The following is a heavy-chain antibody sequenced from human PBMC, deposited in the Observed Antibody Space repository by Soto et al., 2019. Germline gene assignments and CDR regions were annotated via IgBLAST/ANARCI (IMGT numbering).Heavy chain of an antibody. CDR1: GFTFSSYA. V-gene: IGHV3-30-3*01. J-gene: IGHJ6*02. CDR2: ISYDGSNK. Sequence: ESGGGVVQPGRSLRLSCAASGFTFSSYAMHWVRQAPGKGLEWVAVISYDGSNKYYADSVKGRFTISRDNSKNTLYLQMNSLRAEDTAVYYCARDGHMDVWGQGTTATVSS. CDR3: ARDGHMDV.